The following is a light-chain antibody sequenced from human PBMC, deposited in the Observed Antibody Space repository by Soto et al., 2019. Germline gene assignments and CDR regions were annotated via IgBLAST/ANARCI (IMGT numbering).Light chain of an antibody. CDR2: DAS. V-gene: IGKV1-5*01. CDR3: LQHYASPWT. J-gene: IGKJ1*01. Sequence: GDRVTITCRASQSISSWLSWYQQKPGKAPKLLIYDASSLESGVPSRFRGSGSGTEFTLTISSLQPEDSAVYYCLQHYASPWTFGQGTKVDIK. CDR1: QSISSW.